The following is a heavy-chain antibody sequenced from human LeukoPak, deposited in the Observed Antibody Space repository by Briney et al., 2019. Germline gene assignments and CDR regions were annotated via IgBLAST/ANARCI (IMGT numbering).Heavy chain of an antibody. CDR2: IRGSGGST. CDR3: ARRAGAYSHPYDY. CDR1: GFTFNSYA. D-gene: IGHD4/OR15-4a*01. Sequence: GGSLRLSCAASGFTFNSYAMSWVRQAPGKALEGVSAIRGSGGSTYYADSVKGRFTISRDNPKTTLYLQMNSLRAEDTAVYYCARRAGAYSHPYDYWGQGTLVTVSS. J-gene: IGHJ4*02. V-gene: IGHV3-23*01.